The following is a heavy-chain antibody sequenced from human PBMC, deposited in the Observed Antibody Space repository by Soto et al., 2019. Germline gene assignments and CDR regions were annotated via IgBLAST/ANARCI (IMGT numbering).Heavy chain of an antibody. CDR2: IKQDGSEK. CDR1: GFTFSSYW. D-gene: IGHD3-3*01. CDR3: AREHPTYYDFWSGSHLDY. V-gene: IGHV3-7*01. J-gene: IGHJ4*02. Sequence: GGSLRLSCAASGFTFSSYWMSWVRQAPGKGLEWVANIKQDGSEKYYVDSVKGRFTISRDNAKNSLYLQMNSLRAEDTAVYYCAREHPTYYDFWSGSHLDYWGQGTLVTVSS.